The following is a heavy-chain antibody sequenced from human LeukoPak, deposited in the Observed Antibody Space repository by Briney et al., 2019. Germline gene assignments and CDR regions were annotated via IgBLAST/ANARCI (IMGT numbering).Heavy chain of an antibody. D-gene: IGHD6-19*01. V-gene: IGHV3-66*01. CDR2: IYSGGST. CDR1: GATVSSHY. CDR3: AREQWLDY. Sequence: GGSLRLSCAVSGATVSSHYMSWVRQAPGKGLEWVSVIYSGGSTYYADSVKGRFTISRDNSKNTLYLQMNILRAEDTAIYYCAREQWLDYWGQGTLVAVSS. J-gene: IGHJ4*02.